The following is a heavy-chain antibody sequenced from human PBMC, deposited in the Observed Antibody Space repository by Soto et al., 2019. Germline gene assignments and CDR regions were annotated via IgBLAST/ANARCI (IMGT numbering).Heavy chain of an antibody. CDR3: ARSQDSSGYWNSCFDP. CDR1: GGTFSTYT. V-gene: IGHV1-69*13. D-gene: IGHD3-22*01. CDR2: IIPIFGTA. J-gene: IGHJ5*02. Sequence: SVKVSCKSSGGTFSTYTLAWLRQAPGQGLEWVGGIIPIFGTANYPQKFKGRVTITADESTSTAYMELSSLRSEDTAVYYCARSQDSSGYWNSCFDPWGQGTLVTVSS.